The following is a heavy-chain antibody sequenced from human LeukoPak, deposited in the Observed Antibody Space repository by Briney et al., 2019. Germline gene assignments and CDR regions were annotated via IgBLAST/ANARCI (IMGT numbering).Heavy chain of an antibody. V-gene: IGHV3-21*01. D-gene: IGHD3-10*01. CDR1: EFTFSSYS. Sequence: GGSLRLSCAASEFTFSSYSMNWVRQAPGKGLEWVSSISSSSSYIYYADSVKGRFTISRDNAKNSLYLQMNSLRAEDTAVYYCASNSGSRTYYFDYWGQGTLVTVSS. CDR3: ASNSGSRTYYFDY. J-gene: IGHJ4*02. CDR2: ISSSSSYI.